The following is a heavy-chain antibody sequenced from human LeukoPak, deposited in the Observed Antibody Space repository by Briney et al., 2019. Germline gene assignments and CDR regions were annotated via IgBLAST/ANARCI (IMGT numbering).Heavy chain of an antibody. CDR1: GFTFSSYA. CDR3: AKDQGREGTITMIVVVIVGCFDY. J-gene: IGHJ4*02. Sequence: LTGGSLRLSCAASGFTFSSYAMSWVRQAPGKGLEWVSAISGSGGSTYYADSVKGRFTISRDNSKNTLYLQMNSLRAEDTAVYYCAKDQGREGTITMIVVVIVGCFDYWGQGTLVTVSS. D-gene: IGHD3-22*01. CDR2: ISGSGGST. V-gene: IGHV3-23*01.